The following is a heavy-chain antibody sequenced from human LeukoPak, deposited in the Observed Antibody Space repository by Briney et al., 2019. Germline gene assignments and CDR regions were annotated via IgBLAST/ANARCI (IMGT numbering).Heavy chain of an antibody. Sequence: ETLSLTCTVSGGSIFSYYWSWVRQAPGKGLQWVSAISGIGGSTYYADSVKGRFIISRDNSKNTLYLQMNSLRADDTAVYYCAKNLAAAATLFDYWGQGTLVTVSS. CDR2: ISGIGGST. D-gene: IGHD6-13*01. J-gene: IGHJ4*02. V-gene: IGHV3-23*01. CDR1: GGSIFSYY. CDR3: AKNLAAAATLFDY.